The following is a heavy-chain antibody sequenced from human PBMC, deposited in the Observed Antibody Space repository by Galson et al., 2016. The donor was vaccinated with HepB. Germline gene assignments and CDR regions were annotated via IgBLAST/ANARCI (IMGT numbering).Heavy chain of an antibody. J-gene: IGHJ5*02. CDR1: GFAFSSYG. CDR2: ISYDVNDK. Sequence: SLRLSCAASGFAFSSYGMHRVRQTPGKGLEWVALISYDVNDKYYADPVKGRFTISRDNSENTVYLQMNSLRPDDTAVYYCAKDSTEWLRFDNWLDTWGQGTLVTVSS. V-gene: IGHV3-30*18. CDR3: AKDSTEWLRFDNWLDT. D-gene: IGHD5-12*01.